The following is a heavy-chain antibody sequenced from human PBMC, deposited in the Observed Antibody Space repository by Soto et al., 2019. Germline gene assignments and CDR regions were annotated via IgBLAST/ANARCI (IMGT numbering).Heavy chain of an antibody. Sequence: GGSLRLSCAASGFSFSNYWMSWVRQAPGKGLEWVANIRRDGGEKFHLDSVKGRFTISRDNAKNLLYLQMDSLRVEDTAVYYCARDTGGACIGGACYAGAGWFDPWGRGTLVTVSS. J-gene: IGHJ5*02. D-gene: IGHD2-15*01. CDR2: IRRDGGEK. CDR1: GFSFSNYW. CDR3: ARDTGGACIGGACYAGAGWFDP. V-gene: IGHV3-7*01.